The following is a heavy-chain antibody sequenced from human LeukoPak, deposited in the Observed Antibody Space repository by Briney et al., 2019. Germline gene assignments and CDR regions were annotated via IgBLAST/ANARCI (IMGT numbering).Heavy chain of an antibody. D-gene: IGHD2-15*01. Sequence: GASVKVSCKASGYTFTGYYMHWVRQAPGQGLEWMGWINPNSGGTSYAQKFQGRVTMTRDTSTSTVYMELSSLRSEDTAVYYCAREVTLGYCSGGSCSPIDYWGQGTLVTVSS. V-gene: IGHV1-2*02. J-gene: IGHJ4*02. CDR2: INPNSGGT. CDR3: AREVTLGYCSGGSCSPIDY. CDR1: GYTFTGYY.